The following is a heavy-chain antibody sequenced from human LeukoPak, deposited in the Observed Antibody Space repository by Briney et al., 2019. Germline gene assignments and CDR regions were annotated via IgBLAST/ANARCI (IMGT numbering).Heavy chain of an antibody. CDR2: IIPIFGTA. CDR3: ARQEPAASGNFDY. V-gene: IGHV1-69*13. Sequence: GASVKVSCKASGGTFSSYAISWVQQAPGQGLEWMGGIIPIFGTANYAQKFQGRVTITADESTSTAYMELSSLRSEDTAVYYCARQEPAASGNFDYWGQGTLVTVSS. CDR1: GGTFSSYA. J-gene: IGHJ4*02. D-gene: IGHD2-2*01.